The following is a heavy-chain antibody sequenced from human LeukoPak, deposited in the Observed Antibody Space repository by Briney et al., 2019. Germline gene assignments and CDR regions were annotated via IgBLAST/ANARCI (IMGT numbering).Heavy chain of an antibody. J-gene: IGHJ4*02. CDR2: IYSGGNT. D-gene: IGHD3-3*01. V-gene: IGHV3-53*01. CDR3: AGHQTFYDFSFDY. CDR1: GFSVSSDY. Sequence: GGSLRLSCAASGFSVSSDYMSWVRQAPGKGLEWVSVIYSGGNTYYADSVKGRFTISRDHSKNTLYLQMNSLRAEDTAVYYCAGHQTFYDFSFDYWGQGTLVTVSS.